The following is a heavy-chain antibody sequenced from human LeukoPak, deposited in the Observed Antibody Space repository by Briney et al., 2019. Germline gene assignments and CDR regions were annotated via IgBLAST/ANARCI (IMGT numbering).Heavy chain of an antibody. J-gene: IGHJ3*02. Sequence: PGGSLRLSCAASGFTVSSNYMSWVRQAPGKGLEWVSVIYSGGCTYYADSVKGRFTISRDNSKNTLYLQMNSLRAEDTAVYYCAREPYDSSGYRDAFDIWGQGTMVTVSS. CDR2: IYSGGCT. CDR1: GFTVSSNY. D-gene: IGHD3-22*01. V-gene: IGHV3-53*01. CDR3: AREPYDSSGYRDAFDI.